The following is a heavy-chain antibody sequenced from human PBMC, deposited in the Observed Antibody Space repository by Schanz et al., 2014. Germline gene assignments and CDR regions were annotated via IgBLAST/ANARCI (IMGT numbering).Heavy chain of an antibody. D-gene: IGHD4-17*01. CDR3: ARNYGGHSEESDRYGMDV. CDR2: ISGYNGNT. CDR1: GYTFRHYG. V-gene: IGHV1-18*04. Sequence: QVQLVQSGGEVKKPGASVKVSCKASGYTFRHYGISWLRQAPGQGLEWMGYISGYNGNTNYAPKVQDRVTMTTDTSTSTAYMELRSLRSEDTAVYYCARNYGGHSEESDRYGMDVWGQGTTVTVSS. J-gene: IGHJ6*02.